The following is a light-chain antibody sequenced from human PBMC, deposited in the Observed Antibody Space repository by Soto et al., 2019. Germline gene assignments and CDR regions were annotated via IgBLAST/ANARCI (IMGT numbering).Light chain of an antibody. CDR3: KQSYSSPPT. CDR1: QSISNH. J-gene: IGKJ1*01. V-gene: IGKV1-39*01. Sequence: IHMTQSPSSLSASGEDIVIITFRASQSISNHLNWYQQKPGKSPKLLIFAASSLQSGVPSRFSGSRSGPDFTLTISSLQPEDFATYYCKQSYSSPPTFGEGTKVDIK. CDR2: AAS.